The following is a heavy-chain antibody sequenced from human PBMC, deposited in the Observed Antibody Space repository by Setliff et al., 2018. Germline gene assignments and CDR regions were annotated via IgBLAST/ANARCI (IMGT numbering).Heavy chain of an antibody. D-gene: IGHD2-15*01. V-gene: IGHV3-48*04. CDR2: ISSSGSTI. CDR3: AGSRNRYFDY. Sequence: LRLSCAASGFIFSSYGMSWVRQAPGKGLEWVSYISSSGSTIYYADSVKGRFTISRDNAKNTLYLQMNSLRAEDTAVYYCAGSRNRYFDYWGQGTLVTVSS. J-gene: IGHJ4*02. CDR1: GFIFSSYG.